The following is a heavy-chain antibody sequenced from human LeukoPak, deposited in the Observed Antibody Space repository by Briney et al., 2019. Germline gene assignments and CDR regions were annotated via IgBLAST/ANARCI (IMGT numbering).Heavy chain of an antibody. V-gene: IGHV3-23*01. CDR1: GFTFSSYA. CDR3: AKDSVIVATLLSWVGYMDV. Sequence: QPEGSLRLSCAASGFTFSSYAMSRVRQAPGKGLEWVSAISGSGGSTYYADSVKGRFTISRDNSKNTLYLQMNSLRAEDTAVYYCAKDSVIVATLLSWVGYMDVWGKGTTVTVSS. D-gene: IGHD5-12*01. J-gene: IGHJ6*03. CDR2: ISGSGGST.